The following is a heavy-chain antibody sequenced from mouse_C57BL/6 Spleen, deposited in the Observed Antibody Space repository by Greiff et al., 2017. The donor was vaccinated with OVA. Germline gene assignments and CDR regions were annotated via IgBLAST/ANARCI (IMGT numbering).Heavy chain of an antibody. D-gene: IGHD1-1*01. Sequence: DVKLVESGGGLVKPGGSLKLSCAASGFTFSDYGMHWVRQAPEKGLEWVAYISSGSSTIYYADTVKGRVTISRDNAKNTLFLQMTSLRSEDTAMYYCARRIYYYGSSYHAMDYWGQGTSVTVSS. CDR3: ARRIYYYGSSYHAMDY. CDR1: GFTFSDYG. CDR2: ISSGSSTI. J-gene: IGHJ4*01. V-gene: IGHV5-17*01.